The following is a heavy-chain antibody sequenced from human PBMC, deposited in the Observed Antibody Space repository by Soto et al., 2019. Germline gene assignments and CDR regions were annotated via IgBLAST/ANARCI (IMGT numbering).Heavy chain of an antibody. J-gene: IGHJ4*02. CDR1: GGSVSSGSYF. CDR3: ASYSMGVVSPFSFDY. D-gene: IGHD3-3*01. V-gene: IGHV4-61*01. CDR2: IDYSGST. Sequence: SETLSLTCTVSGGSVSSGSYFWGWIRQPPGKGREGIWYIDYSGSTHYNPSLKSRVIISVATSKTQFSLKLTSATAADTAVYYCASYSMGVVSPFSFDYWGQGTLVTVSS.